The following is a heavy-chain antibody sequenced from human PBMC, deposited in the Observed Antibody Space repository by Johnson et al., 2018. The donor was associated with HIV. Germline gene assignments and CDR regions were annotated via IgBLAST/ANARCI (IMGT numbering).Heavy chain of an antibody. CDR3: YCTDHVGAGSESKGTFDA. D-gene: IGHD3-10*01. CDR2: IGTAGDT. J-gene: IGHJ3*01. CDR1: GFTFSTYG. Sequence: VQLVESGGGVVQPGRSLRLSCAASGFTFSTYGMHWVRQATGKGLEWVSAIGTAGDTYYPGSVKGRFTISRDNSKNTLYLQMTSLRQDDTAVYSCYCTDHVGAGSESKGTFDAWGQGTMVTVSS. V-gene: IGHV3-13*01.